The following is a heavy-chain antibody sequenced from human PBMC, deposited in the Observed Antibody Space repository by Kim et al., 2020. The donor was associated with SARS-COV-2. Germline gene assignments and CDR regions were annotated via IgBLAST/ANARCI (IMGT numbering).Heavy chain of an antibody. J-gene: IGHJ5*02. D-gene: IGHD3-3*01. Sequence: GRSLRLSCAASGFTFSSYGMHWVRQAPGKGLEWVAVISYDGSNKYYADSVKGRFTISRDNSKNTLYLQMNSLRAEDTAVYYCAKDSSYYDFWSGSGWFDPWGQGTLVTVSS. CDR3: AKDSSYYDFWSGSGWFDP. CDR1: GFTFSSYG. CDR2: ISYDGSNK. V-gene: IGHV3-30*18.